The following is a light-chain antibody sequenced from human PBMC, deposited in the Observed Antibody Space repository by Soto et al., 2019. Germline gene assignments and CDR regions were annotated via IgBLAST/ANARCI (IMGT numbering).Light chain of an antibody. CDR3: QQRSNWPPT. J-gene: IGKJ5*01. Sequence: EIVMTQSPATLSVSPGEGATLSCRASQSILRNLAWYQHKPGQAPRLLLYDASNRATGIPARFSGSGSGTDFTLTISSLEPEDFAVYYCQQRSNWPPTFGQGTRLEIK. CDR2: DAS. V-gene: IGKV3-11*01. CDR1: QSILRN.